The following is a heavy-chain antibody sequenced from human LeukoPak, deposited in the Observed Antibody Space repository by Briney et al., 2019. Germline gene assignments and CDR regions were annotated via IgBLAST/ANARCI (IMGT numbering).Heavy chain of an antibody. V-gene: IGHV1-18*01. CDR2: ISAYNGNT. Sequence: GASVKVSCKASGYTFTSYSLSWVRQAPGQGLEWMGWISAYNGNTNYAQKLQGRVTMTTDTSTSTAYMELRSLRSDDTAVYYCARIHPKSSSYKWYYFDYWGQGTLVTVSS. J-gene: IGHJ4*02. CDR3: ARIHPKSSSYKWYYFDY. CDR1: GYTFTSYS. D-gene: IGHD6-6*01.